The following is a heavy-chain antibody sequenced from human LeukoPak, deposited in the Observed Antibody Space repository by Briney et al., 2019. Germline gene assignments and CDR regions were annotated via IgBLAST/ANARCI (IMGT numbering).Heavy chain of an antibody. V-gene: IGHV3-33*01. CDR3: ASAPYGSGTFLDY. J-gene: IGHJ4*02. CDR2: IWYDGSDK. CDR1: GFTFSSSG. D-gene: IGHD3-10*01. Sequence: PGGSLRLSCAASGFTFSSSGMHWVRQAPGKGLEWVAVIWYDGSDKYSADSVKGRLTISRDNSKNTLYLQMNSLRAEDTAVYYCASAPYGSGTFLDYWGQGTLVTVSS.